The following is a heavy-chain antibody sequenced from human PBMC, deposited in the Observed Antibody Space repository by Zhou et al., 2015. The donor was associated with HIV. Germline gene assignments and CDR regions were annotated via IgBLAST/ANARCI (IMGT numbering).Heavy chain of an antibody. CDR1: GGTFNRYG. Sequence: QVQLVQSGAEVKKPGSSVKVSCKDSGGTFNRYGIAWVRQAPGQGLEWMGGIIPIFGATNRAQKFQGRVTITADESTNTAYMELSSLTSDDTAVYYCARSVGANDAYWYLISGAVAPWSLSPQ. J-gene: IGHJ2*01. CDR3: ARSVGANDAYWYLIS. CDR2: IIPIFGAT. V-gene: IGHV1-69*12. D-gene: IGHD3-3*01.